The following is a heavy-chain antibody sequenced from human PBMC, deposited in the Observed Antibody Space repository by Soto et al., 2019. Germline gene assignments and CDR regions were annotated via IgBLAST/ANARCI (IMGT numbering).Heavy chain of an antibody. CDR1: GGSISSYY. CDR3: ASHSSHWPFFDF. Sequence: QVQLQESGPGLVKPSETLSLTCTVSGGSISSYYWSWIRQPPGKGLEWIGYIYYTGLSNSNPSLNSRVTMSVDTSKNQFSLKLSSVTAADTAVYYCASHSSHWPFFDFWGQGTLVTVPS. J-gene: IGHJ4*02. V-gene: IGHV4-59*01. D-gene: IGHD6-13*01. CDR2: IYYTGLS.